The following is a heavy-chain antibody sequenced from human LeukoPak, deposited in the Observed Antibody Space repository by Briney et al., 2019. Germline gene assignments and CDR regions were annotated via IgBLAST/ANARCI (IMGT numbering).Heavy chain of an antibody. CDR1: GGSISSNS. J-gene: IGHJ4*02. Sequence: SETLSLTCNVSGGSISSNSWSWIRQPPGKGLEWIGEINHSGSTNYNPSLKSRVTISVDTSKSQFSLKLSSVTAADTAVYYCARLIRYGDYWGQGTLVTVSS. CDR2: INHSGST. D-gene: IGHD1-1*01. CDR3: ARLIRYGDY. V-gene: IGHV4-34*01.